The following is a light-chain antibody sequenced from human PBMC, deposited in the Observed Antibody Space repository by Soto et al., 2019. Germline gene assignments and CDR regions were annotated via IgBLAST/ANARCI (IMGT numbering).Light chain of an antibody. CDR2: EGS. Sequence: QSALTQPASVSGSPGQSITISCTGTSSDVGNYDLVSWYQQLPGKAPKFILYEGSKRPSGVSNRFSGSKSGNTASLTISGLQAEDEADYYCCSYAGSSTYVLGTGTKVTVL. CDR1: SSDVGNYDL. CDR3: CSYAGSSTYV. J-gene: IGLJ1*01. V-gene: IGLV2-23*01.